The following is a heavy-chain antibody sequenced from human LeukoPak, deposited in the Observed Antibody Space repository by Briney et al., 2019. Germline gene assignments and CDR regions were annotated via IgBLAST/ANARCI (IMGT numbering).Heavy chain of an antibody. J-gene: IGHJ4*02. D-gene: IGHD6-19*01. V-gene: IGHV3-33*01. CDR2: IWLDGSNI. CDR1: GFNFSSYG. CDR3: ARDSLPMAVTGPFDH. Sequence: GGSLRLSCAASGFNFSSYGMHWVRQAPGKGLEWVTSIWLDGSNIHYADSVKGRVIISRDNSKSALYLQMNSLRAEDAAIYYCARDSLPMAVTGPFDHWGQGALVTVSS.